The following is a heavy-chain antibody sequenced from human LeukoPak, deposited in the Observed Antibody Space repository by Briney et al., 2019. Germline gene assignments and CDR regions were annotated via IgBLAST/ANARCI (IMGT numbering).Heavy chain of an antibody. CDR1: GGSISSSDSY. J-gene: IGHJ2*01. Sequence: SETLSLTCTVSGGSISSSDSYWGWIRQSPGKGLEWIGNIYYSGTTYYNPSLKSRVTVSIDTSKNEFSLILTSVTAADTAEYYCARHLYYSASAFWYIDLWGRGTLVIVSP. D-gene: IGHD3-10*01. CDR3: ARHLYYSASAFWYIDL. V-gene: IGHV4-39*01. CDR2: IYYSGTT.